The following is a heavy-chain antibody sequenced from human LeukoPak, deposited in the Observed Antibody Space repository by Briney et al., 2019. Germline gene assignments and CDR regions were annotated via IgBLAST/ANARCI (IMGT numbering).Heavy chain of an antibody. CDR3: ARGGSRFCSSCYSDAFDI. V-gene: IGHV3-7*01. CDR2: IKQDGGEV. D-gene: IGHD2-15*01. CDR1: GFTFSNYW. Sequence: PGGSLRLSCAASGFTFSNYWMNWVRQAPGKGLEWVANIKQDGGEVYYVGSVKGRFTISRDSAKNSLHLQMNSLRAEDTAVYYCARGGSRFCSSCYSDAFDIWGQGTIVTVSS. J-gene: IGHJ3*02.